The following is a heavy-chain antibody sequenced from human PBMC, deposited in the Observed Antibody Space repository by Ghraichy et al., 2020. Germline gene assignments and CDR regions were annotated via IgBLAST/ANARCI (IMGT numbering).Heavy chain of an antibody. CDR1: GGSISSYY. CDR3: ARVLGPDSGAYYYYYMDV. J-gene: IGHJ6*03. CDR2: IYYSGST. V-gene: IGHV4-59*01. D-gene: IGHD5-12*01. Sequence: SETLSLTCTVSGGSISSYYWSWIRQPPGKGLEWIGYIYYSGSTNYNPSLKSRVTISVDTSKNQFSLKLSSVTAADTAVYYCARVLGPDSGAYYYYYMDVWGKGTAVTVSS.